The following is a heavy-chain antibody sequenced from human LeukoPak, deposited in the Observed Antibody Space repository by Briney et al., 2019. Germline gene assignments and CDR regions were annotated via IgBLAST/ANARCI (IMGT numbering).Heavy chain of an antibody. J-gene: IGHJ3*02. CDR2: IYYSGST. D-gene: IGHD6-19*01. CDR1: GGSISSYY. Sequence: SETLSLTCTVSGGSISSYYWSWIRQPPGKGLEWIGYIYYSGSTNYNPPLKSRVTISVDTSKNQFSLKLSSVTAADTAVYYCARDSSGWPPDAFDIWGQGTMVTVSS. CDR3: ARDSSGWPPDAFDI. V-gene: IGHV4-59*01.